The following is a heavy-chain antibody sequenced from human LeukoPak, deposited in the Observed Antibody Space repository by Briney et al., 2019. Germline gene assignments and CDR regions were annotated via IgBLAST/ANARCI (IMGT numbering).Heavy chain of an antibody. CDR1: GFTFRNYA. CDR2: ISYDGSHK. J-gene: IGHJ6*03. V-gene: IGHV3-30*04. Sequence: GGSLRLSCAASGFTFRNYAMHWVRQGPGKGLEWVAVISYDGSHKHYADSVKGRFTISRDNSKNTMYLQMNSLRAEDTAVYYCARGQRAHVEYSSFMDVWGKGTTVTVSS. D-gene: IGHD5-24*01. CDR3: ARGQRAHVEYSSFMDV.